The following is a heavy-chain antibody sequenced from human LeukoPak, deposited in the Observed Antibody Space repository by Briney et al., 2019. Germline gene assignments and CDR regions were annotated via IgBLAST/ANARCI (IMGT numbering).Heavy chain of an antibody. CDR1: GASVSSGDHH. D-gene: IGHD2-8*01. CDR2: NMNT. CDR3: ATYYVNGAGRGH. Sequence: SETLSLTCIVSGASVSSGDHHWSWIRQAPGKGLEWIGHNMNTYYNPSLKSRVTISIDTSKNQFSLMLSTVTAADAAIYYCATYYVNGAGRGHWGPGTLVSVSS. V-gene: IGHV4-61*08. J-gene: IGHJ4*02.